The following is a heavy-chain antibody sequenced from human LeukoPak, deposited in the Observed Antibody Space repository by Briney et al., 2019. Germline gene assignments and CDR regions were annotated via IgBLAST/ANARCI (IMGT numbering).Heavy chain of an antibody. D-gene: IGHD6-19*01. Sequence: PGGSLRLSCAASGFTFSNSAMSWVRQAPGKGLEWVSTLSGSGITTYYADSVKGRFTISRDNSNNTLYLQMNSLRAEDTAVYYCAKGIYSSGWSYFDYSGHGTLVTVSS. CDR2: LSGSGITT. CDR3: AKGIYSSGWSYFDY. J-gene: IGHJ4*01. V-gene: IGHV3-23*01. CDR1: GFTFSNSA.